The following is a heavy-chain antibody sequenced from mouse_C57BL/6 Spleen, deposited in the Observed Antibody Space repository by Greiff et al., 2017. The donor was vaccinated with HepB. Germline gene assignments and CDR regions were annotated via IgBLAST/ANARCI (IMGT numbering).Heavy chain of an antibody. CDR1: GFTFSSYA. CDR3: ARDHYYGSSPYWYFDV. J-gene: IGHJ1*03. CDR2: ISDGGSYT. D-gene: IGHD1-1*01. V-gene: IGHV5-4*01. Sequence: DVQLVESGGGLVKPGGSLKLSCAASGFTFSSYAMSWVRQTPEKRLEWVATISDGGSYTYYPDNVKGRFTISRDNAKNNLYLQMSHLKSEDTAMYYCARDHYYGSSPYWYFDVWGTGTTVTVSS.